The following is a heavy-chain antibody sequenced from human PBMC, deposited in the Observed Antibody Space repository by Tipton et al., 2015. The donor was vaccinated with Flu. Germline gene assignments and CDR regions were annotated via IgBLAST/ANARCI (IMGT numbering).Heavy chain of an antibody. Sequence: LRLSCTVSGGSISSGGYYWSWIRQHPGKGLEWIGYIYYSGSTYHNPSLKSRVTISVDTSKNQFSLKLSSVTAADTAVYYCARGAYDFWSGYPTHYFDYWGQGTLVTVSS. CDR2: IYYSGST. CDR1: GGSISSGGYY. D-gene: IGHD3-3*01. V-gene: IGHV4-31*03. CDR3: ARGAYDFWSGYPTHYFDY. J-gene: IGHJ4*02.